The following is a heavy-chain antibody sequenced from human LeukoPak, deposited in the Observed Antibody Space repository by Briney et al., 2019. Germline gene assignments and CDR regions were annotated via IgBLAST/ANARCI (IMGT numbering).Heavy chain of an antibody. Sequence: SVKVSCKASGGTFSSYAISWVRQAPGQGLEWMGGIIPIFGTANYAQKFQGRVTITADESTSTAYMELSSLRSEDTAVYYCVRDYDILTGRTYRLDYWGQGTLVTVSS. V-gene: IGHV1-69*01. D-gene: IGHD3-9*01. CDR3: VRDYDILTGRTYRLDY. J-gene: IGHJ4*02. CDR2: IIPIFGTA. CDR1: GGTFSSYA.